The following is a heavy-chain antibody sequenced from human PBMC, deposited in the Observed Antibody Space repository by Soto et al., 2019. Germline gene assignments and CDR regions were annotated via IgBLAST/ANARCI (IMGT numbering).Heavy chain of an antibody. J-gene: IGHJ6*02. V-gene: IGHV1-18*04. D-gene: IGHD3-22*01. CDR3: ARDYDSSGYPLYGMDV. CDR1: GYTFTSNA. Sequence: GASVKVSCKASGYTFTSNAITWVRQAPGQGLEWMGWISAYNGNTNYAQKLQGRVTMTTDTSTSTAYMELRSLRSDDTAVYYCARDYDSSGYPLYGMDVWGQGTTVTVSS. CDR2: ISAYNGNT.